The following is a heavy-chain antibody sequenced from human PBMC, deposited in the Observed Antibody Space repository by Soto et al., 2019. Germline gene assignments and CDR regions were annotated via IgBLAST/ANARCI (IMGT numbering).Heavy chain of an antibody. CDR3: ARDRYSGSYYYYYGMDV. CDR2: INPSGGST. Sequence: ASVKVSCKASGYTFTSYYMHWVRQAPGQGLEWMGIINPSGGSTSYAQKFQGRVTMTRDTSTSTVYMELSSLRSEDTAVYYCARDRYSGSYYYYYGMDVWGQGTTVTVSS. CDR1: GYTFTSYY. D-gene: IGHD1-26*01. J-gene: IGHJ6*02. V-gene: IGHV1-46*03.